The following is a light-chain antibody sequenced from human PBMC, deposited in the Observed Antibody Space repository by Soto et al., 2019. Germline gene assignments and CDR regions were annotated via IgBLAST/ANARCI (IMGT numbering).Light chain of an antibody. CDR2: GNN. Sequence: QLVLTQPPSVSGAPGQRVTISCTGSSSNIGAGYDVHWYQQLPGTAPKLLTYGNNNRPSGVPDRFSGSKSGTSASLAITGLQAEDEADYYCQSYDSSLSGYVVFGGGTKLTVL. CDR3: QSYDSSLSGYVV. V-gene: IGLV1-40*01. CDR1: SSNIGAGYD. J-gene: IGLJ2*01.